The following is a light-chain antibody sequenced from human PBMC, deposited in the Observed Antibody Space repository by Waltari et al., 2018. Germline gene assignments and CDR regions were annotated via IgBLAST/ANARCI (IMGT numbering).Light chain of an antibody. Sequence: QSALTQPRSVSGSPGQSVTISCTGTSSDVGGYNYVSWYQHHPGKAPNLMIYDVNKRPSGVPDRVSCSKSGNTASLTISWLQAEYEAEYYCCSYACPYNPNYVFGGGTEVTVL. CDR3: CSYACPYNPNYV. J-gene: IGLJ1*01. V-gene: IGLV2-11*01. CDR1: SSDVGGYNY. CDR2: DVN.